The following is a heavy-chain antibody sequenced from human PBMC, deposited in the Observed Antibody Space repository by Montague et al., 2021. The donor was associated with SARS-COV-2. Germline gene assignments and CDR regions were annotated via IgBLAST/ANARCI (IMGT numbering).Heavy chain of an antibody. J-gene: IGHJ4*02. Sequence: SRSLSCAASGFTFSTYTMHWVRQAPGKGLEWVALISYDENNEYYADSVKVRFTISRDNSKNTLFLQMNSLRAEDTAVYYCARDNLERSSGWHDGFDYWGQGTLLAVSS. D-gene: IGHD6-19*01. V-gene: IGHV3-30-3*01. CDR2: ISYDENNE. CDR3: ARDNLERSSGWHDGFDY. CDR1: GFTFSTYT.